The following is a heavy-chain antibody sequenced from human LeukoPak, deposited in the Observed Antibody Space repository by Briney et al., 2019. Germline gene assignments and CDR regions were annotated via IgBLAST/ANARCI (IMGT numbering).Heavy chain of an antibody. CDR2: IYYSGST. Sequence: TPSETLSLTCTVSGDSISSSSYYWGWIRQPPGKGLEWIGSIYYSGSTYNNPFLKSRVTISVDTSKNQFSLKLSSVTAADTAVYYCARQRANYYDCSGYYYPLYYYYYMDVWGKGTTVTVSS. J-gene: IGHJ6*03. CDR3: ARQRANYYDCSGYYYPLYYYYYMDV. D-gene: IGHD3-22*01. CDR1: GDSISSSSYY. V-gene: IGHV4-39*01.